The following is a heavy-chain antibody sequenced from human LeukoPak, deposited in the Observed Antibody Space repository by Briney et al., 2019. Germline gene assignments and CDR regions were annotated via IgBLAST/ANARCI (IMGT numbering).Heavy chain of an antibody. D-gene: IGHD6-19*01. J-gene: IGHJ4*02. Sequence: PGGSLRLSCVASGFTFSTYGMHWVRQAPGKGLEWVAVISYDGRNKYHSDSVKGRFTISRDNSKNTLYLQMNSLRPEDTAVYYCAKDLLFGYSSGWNRGYWGQGTLVTVSS. V-gene: IGHV3-30*18. CDR2: ISYDGRNK. CDR3: AKDLLFGYSSGWNRGY. CDR1: GFTFSTYG.